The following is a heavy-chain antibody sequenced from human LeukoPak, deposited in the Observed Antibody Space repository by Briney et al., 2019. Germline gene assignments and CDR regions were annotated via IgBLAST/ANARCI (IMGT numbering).Heavy chain of an antibody. CDR2: ISSSSRYI. CDR1: GFTFSGYS. CDR3: ARDLTLDTDY. J-gene: IGHJ4*01. D-gene: IGHD4/OR15-4a*01. Sequence: GGSLRLSCAASGFTFSGYSMDWVRQAPGKGLEWVSCISSSSRYICYTDSVKGRFTISRNNVKNSLSLQTNSLRAEDTAVYYCARDLTLDTDYWGQGTLVTASS. V-gene: IGHV3-21*01.